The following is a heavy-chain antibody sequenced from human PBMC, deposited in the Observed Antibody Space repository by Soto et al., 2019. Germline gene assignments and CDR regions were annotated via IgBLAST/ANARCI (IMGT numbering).Heavy chain of an antibody. J-gene: IGHJ4*02. D-gene: IGHD3-9*01. V-gene: IGHV2-5*02. CDR1: GFSLSTRGVG. CDR2: IYWDDDK. CDR3: ARDSVDWYGFDS. Sequence: QITLKESGPPLVKPTQTLTLTCTFSGFSLSTRGVGVGWIRQPPGRALEWLALIYWDDDKRYSPSLKSRLTITKDTSKNQVVLTMTNMDPVDTATYFCARDSVDWYGFDSWGQGTLVTVSS.